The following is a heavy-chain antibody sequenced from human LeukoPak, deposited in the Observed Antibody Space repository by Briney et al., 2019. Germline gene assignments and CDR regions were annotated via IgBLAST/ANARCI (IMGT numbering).Heavy chain of an antibody. D-gene: IGHD4-23*01. CDR2: IYYSGST. CDR1: GGSISSYY. CDR3: ARVSGGNSGGYFQH. Sequence: PSETLSLTCTVSGGSISSYYWSWIRQPPGKGLEWIGYIYYSGSTNYNPSLKSRVTISVDTCKNQFSLKLSSVTAADTAVYYCARVSGGNSGGYFQHWGQGTLVTVSS. J-gene: IGHJ1*01. V-gene: IGHV4-59*01.